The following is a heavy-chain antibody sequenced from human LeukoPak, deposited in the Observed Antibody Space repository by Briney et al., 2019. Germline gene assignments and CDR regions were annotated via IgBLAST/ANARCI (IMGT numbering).Heavy chain of an antibody. J-gene: IGHJ3*02. Sequence: GGSLRLSCAASGFTFSDYYMSWIRQAPGKGLEWVSYISSSSTIYYADSVKGRFTISRDNAKNSLYLQMNSLRAEDTAVYYCARSSGWYRDAFDIWGQGTMVTVSS. CDR2: ISSSSTI. CDR3: ARSSGWYRDAFDI. D-gene: IGHD6-19*01. V-gene: IGHV3-69-1*01. CDR1: GFTFSDYY.